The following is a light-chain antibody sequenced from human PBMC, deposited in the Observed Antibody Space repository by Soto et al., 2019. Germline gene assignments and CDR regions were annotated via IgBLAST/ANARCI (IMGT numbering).Light chain of an antibody. CDR3: QQYDTYFRYT. CDR2: DTS. CDR1: RGIGST. J-gene: IGKJ2*01. Sequence: EVVMTQSPATLSVSPGERATLSCRASRGIGSTLAWYQQKPGQTPRLLIYDTSTRATGVPARFIGSASGTEVTLTITSLQSEDVANYYCQQYDTYFRYTFGQGTKLDIK. V-gene: IGKV3-15*01.